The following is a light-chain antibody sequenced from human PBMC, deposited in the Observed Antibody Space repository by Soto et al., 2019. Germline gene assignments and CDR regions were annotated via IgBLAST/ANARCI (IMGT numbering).Light chain of an antibody. CDR1: SSDVGGYNY. V-gene: IGLV2-14*01. CDR3: SSYAGSSTFV. Sequence: QSALTQPASVSGSPGQSITISCTGTSSDVGGYNYVSWYQHHPGKAPKFMIYEVSNRPSGVSNRFSGSKSGNTASLTISGLQAEDEADYYCSSYAGSSTFVFGTGTKVTVL. CDR2: EVS. J-gene: IGLJ1*01.